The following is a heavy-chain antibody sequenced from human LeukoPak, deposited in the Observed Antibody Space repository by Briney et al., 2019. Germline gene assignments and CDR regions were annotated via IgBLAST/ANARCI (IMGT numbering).Heavy chain of an antibody. V-gene: IGHV4-38-2*02. CDR2: IYYSGST. D-gene: IGHD1-26*01. Sequence: PGGSLRLSCVASGFTFSDYYMSWIRQPPGKGLEWIGTIYYSGSTYYNPSLKSRVTISVDTSKNQFSLTLSSVTAADTALYYCAREGGSRVSWNKHSEWGQGTLVTVSS. J-gene: IGHJ4*02. CDR3: AREGGSRVSWNKHSE. CDR1: GFTFSDYY.